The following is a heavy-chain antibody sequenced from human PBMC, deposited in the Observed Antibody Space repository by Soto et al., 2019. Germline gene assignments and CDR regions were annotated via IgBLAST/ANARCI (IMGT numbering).Heavy chain of an antibody. V-gene: IGHV3-23*01. CDR1: GFTFSSYA. CDR2: ISGSGGST. CDR3: AKGRKDYGDYVAAFFQH. Sequence: PGGSLRLSCAASGFTFSSYAMSWVRQAPGKGLEWVSAISGSGGSTYYAGSVKGRFTISRDNSKNTLYLQMNSLRAEDTAVYYCAKGRKDYGDYVAAFFQHWGQGTLVTVSS. D-gene: IGHD4-17*01. J-gene: IGHJ1*01.